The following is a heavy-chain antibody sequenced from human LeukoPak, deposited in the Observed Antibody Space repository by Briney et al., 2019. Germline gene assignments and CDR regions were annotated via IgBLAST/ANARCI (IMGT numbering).Heavy chain of an antibody. Sequence: PGRSLRLSCAASGFNFNFVWMNWVRQAPGKGLEWVGRIRTKIDGETADYAAPVKGRFTISRDDSKTTLYLQMNSLKTEDSAVYYCTTERNWELLRPYGMDIWGQGTTVTVSS. D-gene: IGHD1-26*01. V-gene: IGHV3-15*01. J-gene: IGHJ6*02. CDR3: TTERNWELLRPYGMDI. CDR2: IRTKIDGETA. CDR1: GFNFNFVW.